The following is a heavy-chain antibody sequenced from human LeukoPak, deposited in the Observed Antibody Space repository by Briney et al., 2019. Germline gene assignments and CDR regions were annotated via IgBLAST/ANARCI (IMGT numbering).Heavy chain of an antibody. CDR2: IYSGGST. J-gene: IGHJ4*02. CDR3: ARDRCSGGSCYLFDY. Sequence: GGSLRLSCAASGFTVSSNYMSWVRQAPGKGLEWVSVIYSGGSTYYADSVKGRFTISRDNSKNTLYLQMNSLRAEGTAVYYCARDRCSGGSCYLFDYWGQGTLVTVSS. D-gene: IGHD2-15*01. V-gene: IGHV3-66*01. CDR1: GFTVSSNY.